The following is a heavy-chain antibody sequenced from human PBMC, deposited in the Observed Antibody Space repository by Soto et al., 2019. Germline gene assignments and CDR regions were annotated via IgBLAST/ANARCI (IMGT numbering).Heavy chain of an antibody. D-gene: IGHD2-15*01. Sequence: EVQLVESGGGLVQPGGSLRLSCAASGFTFSAYGMHWVRQAPGKGLEYVSAIGPDGSRTYYANSVKGRFNISRDNSKNTLYLQMGSLRAEDMAVYYCARGRCSGGNCYANYYYMDVWGKGTTVTVSS. CDR3: ARGRCSGGNCYANYYYMDV. J-gene: IGHJ6*03. CDR1: GFTFSAYG. V-gene: IGHV3-64*01. CDR2: IGPDGSRT.